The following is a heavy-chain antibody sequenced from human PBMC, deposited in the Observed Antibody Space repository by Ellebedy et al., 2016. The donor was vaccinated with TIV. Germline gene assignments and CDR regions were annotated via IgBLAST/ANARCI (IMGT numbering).Heavy chain of an antibody. CDR2: VSYDGINK. CDR3: ARASGGYCSSTSCYGVDF. V-gene: IGHV3-30*03. CDR1: GFIFYVYG. J-gene: IGHJ4*02. Sequence: PGGSLRLSCTGSGFIFYVYGMHWVRQAPGKGLAWGAAVSYDGINKFYSASVKGRFTISRGNSKNTVYLQMNSLRAEDTAVYYCARASGGYCSSTSCYGVDFWGQGTLVTVSS. D-gene: IGHD2-2*01.